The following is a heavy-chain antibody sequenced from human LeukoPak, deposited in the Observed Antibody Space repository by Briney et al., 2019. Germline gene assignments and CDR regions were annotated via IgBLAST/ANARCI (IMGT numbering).Heavy chain of an antibody. CDR2: IYPGDSDT. CDR1: GYSFTTYW. Sequence: GESLKISCKGSGYSFTTYWIGWVRQTPGKGLEWMGIIYPGDSDTRYSPSLQGQVTISADKSSSTAYLQWSSLRASDTAMYYCARRGPIAAAGYYFDYWGQGTLVTVSS. D-gene: IGHD6-13*01. V-gene: IGHV5-51*01. CDR3: ARRGPIAAAGYYFDY. J-gene: IGHJ4*02.